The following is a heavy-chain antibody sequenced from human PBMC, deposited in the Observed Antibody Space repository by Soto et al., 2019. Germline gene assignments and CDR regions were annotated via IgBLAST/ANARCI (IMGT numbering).Heavy chain of an antibody. D-gene: IGHD2-15*01. Sequence: GGSLRLSCAASGFPFSNAWMSWVRQAPGKGLEWVGRIKSKTDGGTTDYAAPVKGRFTISRDDSKNTLYLQMNSLKTEDTAVYCCLVGSLGMFVDYYYYMDVWGKGTTVTVSS. CDR2: IKSKTDGGTT. CDR1: GFPFSNAW. CDR3: LVGSLGMFVDYYYYMDV. V-gene: IGHV3-15*01. J-gene: IGHJ6*03.